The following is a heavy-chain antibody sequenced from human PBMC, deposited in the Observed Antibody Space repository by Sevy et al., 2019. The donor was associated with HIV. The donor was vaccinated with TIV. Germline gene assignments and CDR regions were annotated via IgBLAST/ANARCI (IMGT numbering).Heavy chain of an antibody. CDR2: IYASGSPI. V-gene: IGHV3-48*03. Sequence: GGFLRLSCEGSGFTFRSYEMNWVRQAPGKGLEWISYIYASGSPIYYSDSVRGRFTISRDDAKNSLYLQMDDLRVDDTATYYCARKVGYYYYYGMDVWGQGTTVTVSS. J-gene: IGHJ6*02. CDR3: ARKVGYYYYYGMDV. CDR1: GFTFRSYE.